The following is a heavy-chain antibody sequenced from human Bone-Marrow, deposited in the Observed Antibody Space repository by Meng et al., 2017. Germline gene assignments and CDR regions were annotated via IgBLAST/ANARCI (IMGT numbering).Heavy chain of an antibody. CDR3: ARDRRGYGSDNYFDY. CDR2: IYTSGST. CDR1: GGSFSGYY. J-gene: IGHJ4*02. D-gene: IGHD3-10*01. Sequence: SETLSLTCAAYGGSFSGYYWSWIRQPAGKGLEWIGRIYTSGSTNYNPSLKSRVTMSVDTSKNQFSLKLSSVTAADTAVYYCARDRRGYGSDNYFDYWGQGTLVTVSS. V-gene: IGHV4-4*07.